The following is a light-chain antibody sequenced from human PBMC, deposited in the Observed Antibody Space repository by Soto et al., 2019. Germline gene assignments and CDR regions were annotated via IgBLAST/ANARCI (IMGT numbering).Light chain of an antibody. CDR1: QSVSRT. V-gene: IGKV3-15*01. CDR2: GAT. CDR3: QQYNSWPLT. J-gene: IGKJ4*01. Sequence: EIVMTQSPATLSLSPGERATLSCRASQSVSRTLAWYQQKPGQAPRLLIDGATTRATGTPARFSGSGSGTEFTLTLSSLQSEAFAVYYCQQYNSWPLTFGGGTKV.